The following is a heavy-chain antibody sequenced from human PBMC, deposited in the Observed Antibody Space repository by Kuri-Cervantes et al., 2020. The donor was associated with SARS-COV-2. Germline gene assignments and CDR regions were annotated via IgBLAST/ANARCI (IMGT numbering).Heavy chain of an antibody. CDR1: GFSLSNARMG. J-gene: IGHJ5*02. V-gene: IGHV2-26*01. Sequence: SGPTLVKPTEILTLTCTVSGFSLSNARMGVSWIRQPPGKALEWLAHIFSNDENSYSTSLKSRLTISKDTSKSQVVLTMTNMDPVDTATYYCARIGSSWYLHSPWFDPWGQGTLVTVSS. D-gene: IGHD6-13*01. CDR3: ARIGSSWYLHSPWFDP. CDR2: IFSNDEN.